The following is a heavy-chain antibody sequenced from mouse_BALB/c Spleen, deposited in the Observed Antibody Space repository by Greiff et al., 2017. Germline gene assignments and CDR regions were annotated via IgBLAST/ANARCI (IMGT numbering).Heavy chain of an antibody. CDR3: ARDDYDGYYYAMDY. D-gene: IGHD2-4*01. J-gene: IGHJ4*01. CDR1: GFTFSSYG. CDR2: INSNGGST. V-gene: IGHV5-6-3*01. Sequence: EVKVVESGGGLVQPGGSLKLSCAASGFTFSSYGMSWVRQTPDKRLELVATINSNGGSTYYPDSVKGRFTISRDNAKNTLYLQMSSLKSEDTAMYYCARDDYDGYYYAMDYWGQGTSVTVSS.